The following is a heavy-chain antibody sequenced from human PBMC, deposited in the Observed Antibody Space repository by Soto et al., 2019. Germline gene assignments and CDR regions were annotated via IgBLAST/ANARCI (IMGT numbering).Heavy chain of an antibody. V-gene: IGHV1-69*13. CDR2: IIPIFGTA. D-gene: IGHD3-3*01. Sequence: SVKVSCKASGGTFSSYAISWVRQAPGQGLEWMGGIIPIFGTANYAQKFQGRVTITADESTSTAYMELSSLRSEDTAVYYCARAYYDFWSGYYDNYYYYGMDVWGQGTTVTSP. CDR1: GGTFSSYA. CDR3: ARAYYDFWSGYYDNYYYYGMDV. J-gene: IGHJ6*02.